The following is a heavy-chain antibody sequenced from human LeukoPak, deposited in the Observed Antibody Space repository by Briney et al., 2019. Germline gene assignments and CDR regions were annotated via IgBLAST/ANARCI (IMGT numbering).Heavy chain of an antibody. V-gene: IGHV4-34*01. CDR1: GGSFSGYY. CDR3: ARSAEAAAAVDY. Sequence: SETLSLTCAVYGGSFSGYYWTWIRQPPGKGLEWIGEINHSGSTNYSPSLKSRVTISVDTSKNQFSLKLSSVTAADTAVYYCARSAEAAAAVDYWGQGTLVTVSS. J-gene: IGHJ4*02. CDR2: INHSGST. D-gene: IGHD6-13*01.